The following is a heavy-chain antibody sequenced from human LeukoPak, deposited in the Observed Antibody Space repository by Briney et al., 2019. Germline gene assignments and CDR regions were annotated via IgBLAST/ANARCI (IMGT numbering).Heavy chain of an antibody. Sequence: GGSLRLSCAASGFTFSSYAMSWVRQAPGKGLEWVSAISGSGGSTYYADSVKGRFTISRDNSKNTLYLQMNSLRAEDTAVYYCANDLFSSSWYYPDYWGQGTLVTVSS. D-gene: IGHD6-13*01. CDR3: ANDLFSSSWYYPDY. CDR1: GFTFSSYA. CDR2: ISGSGGST. V-gene: IGHV3-23*01. J-gene: IGHJ4*02.